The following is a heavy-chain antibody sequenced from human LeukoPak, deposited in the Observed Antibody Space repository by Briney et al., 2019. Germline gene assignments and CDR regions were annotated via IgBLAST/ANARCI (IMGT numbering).Heavy chain of an antibody. Sequence: ASVKVSCKASGYTFTNPYIHWVRQAPGQGLEWMGIINPSGGSTSYAQKFQGRVTMTRDMSTSTVYMELSSLRSEDTAVYYCARDLLAALGANYYFDYWGQGTLVTVSS. CDR3: ARDLLAALGANYYFDY. V-gene: IGHV1-46*01. J-gene: IGHJ4*02. CDR2: INPSGGST. D-gene: IGHD1-26*01. CDR1: GYTFTNPY.